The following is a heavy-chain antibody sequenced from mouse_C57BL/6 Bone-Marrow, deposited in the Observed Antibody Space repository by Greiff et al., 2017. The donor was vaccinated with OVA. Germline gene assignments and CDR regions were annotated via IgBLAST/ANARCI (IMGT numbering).Heavy chain of an antibody. CDR2: INPGSGGT. CDR1: GYAFTNYL. J-gene: IGHJ2*01. D-gene: IGHD2-5*01. Sequence: QVQLKQSGAELVRPGTSVKVSCKASGYAFTNYLIEWVKQRPGQGLEWIGVINPGSGGTNYNEKFKGKATLTADKSSSTAYMQLSSLTSEDSAVYFCARSGSNYPFDYWGQGTTLTVSS. V-gene: IGHV1-54*01. CDR3: ARSGSNYPFDY.